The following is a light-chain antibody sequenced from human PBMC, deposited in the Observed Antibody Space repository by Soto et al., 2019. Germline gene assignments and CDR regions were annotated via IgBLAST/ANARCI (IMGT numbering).Light chain of an antibody. J-gene: IGKJ1*01. CDR1: QSVSSTY. CDR2: GAS. V-gene: IGKV3-20*01. CDR3: QHYGT. Sequence: EIVLTQSPGTLSLSPGDRATLSCRASQSVSSTYLAWYQQKPGQAPRLLIYGASSRATGIPDRFSGRGSGTDFTLTISRLEHQDFAVSYCQHYGTLGQGTKVDIK.